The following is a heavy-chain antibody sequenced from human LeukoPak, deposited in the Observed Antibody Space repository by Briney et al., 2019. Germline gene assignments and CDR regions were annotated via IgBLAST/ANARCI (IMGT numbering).Heavy chain of an antibody. D-gene: IGHD3-10*01. J-gene: IGHJ6*04. CDR1: GFTFSSYS. CDR3: ARDMVRGVIASMDV. Sequence: GGSLRLSCAAPGFTFSSYSMSWVRQAPGKGLEWVSSISSSSSYIYYADSVKGRFTTSRDNAKNSLYLQMNSLRAEDTAVYYCARDMVRGVIASMDVWGKGTTVTVSS. CDR2: ISSSSSYI. V-gene: IGHV3-21*01.